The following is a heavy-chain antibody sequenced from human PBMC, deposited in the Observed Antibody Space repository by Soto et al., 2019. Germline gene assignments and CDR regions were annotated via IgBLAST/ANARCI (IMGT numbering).Heavy chain of an antibody. D-gene: IGHD5-12*01. J-gene: IGHJ6*02. CDR2: IRSKANSYAT. CDR3: TRQGGSHPRPGMDV. CDR1: GFTFSGSA. Sequence: EVPLVESGGGLVQPGGSLKLSCAASGFTFSGSAMHWVRQASGKGLEWVGRIRSKANSYATAYAASVKGRFTISRDDSKNTAYLQMNSLKTEDTAVYYCTRQGGSHPRPGMDVWGQGTTVTVSS. V-gene: IGHV3-73*01.